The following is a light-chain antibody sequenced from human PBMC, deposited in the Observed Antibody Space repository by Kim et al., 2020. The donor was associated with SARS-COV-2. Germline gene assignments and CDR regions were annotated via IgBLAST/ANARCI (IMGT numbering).Light chain of an antibody. CDR3: QQFANLPYT. Sequence: SASVGDRVTITCQASQDITNYLNWYQHKPGKAPKLLIYDASTLETGVPSRFSGSGSGTDFTFTITSLQPEDFATYYCQQFANLPYTFGQGTKLEI. CDR2: DAS. CDR1: QDITNY. V-gene: IGKV1-33*01. J-gene: IGKJ2*01.